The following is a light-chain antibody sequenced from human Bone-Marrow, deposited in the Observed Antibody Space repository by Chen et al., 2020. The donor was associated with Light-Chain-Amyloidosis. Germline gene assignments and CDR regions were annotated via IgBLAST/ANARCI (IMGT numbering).Light chain of an antibody. Sequence: QSALTQPAPVSGSPGQSITLSCTGTSSDVGGDNHVSWYQQHPDKAPKLLIYEVTNRPSWVPDRFSCSKSDNTASLTISGLQPEDEASYFCSSYTITHTLVFGSGTRVTVL. CDR3: SSYTITHTLV. CDR2: EVT. V-gene: IGLV2-14*01. J-gene: IGLJ1*01. CDR1: SSDVGGDNH.